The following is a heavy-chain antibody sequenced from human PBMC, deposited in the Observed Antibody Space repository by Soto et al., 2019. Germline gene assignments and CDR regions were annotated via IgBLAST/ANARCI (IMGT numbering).Heavy chain of an antibody. CDR3: IQSRCGGDCLQSYASHYYYGMDV. J-gene: IGHJ6*02. CDR2: IYWDDDK. CDR1: GFSLSTSGVG. D-gene: IGHD2-21*02. Sequence: QITLKESGPPLVKPTQTLTLTCTFSGFSLSTSGVGVGWIRQPPGKALEWLALIYWDDDKRYSPSLRSRLTITNDTSKDQVVLTMTNMDPVDTATYYCIQSRCGGDCLQSYASHYYYGMDVWGQGTTVTVSS. V-gene: IGHV2-5*02.